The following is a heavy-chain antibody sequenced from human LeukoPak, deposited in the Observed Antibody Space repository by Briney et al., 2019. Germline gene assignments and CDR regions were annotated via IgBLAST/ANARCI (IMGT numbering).Heavy chain of an antibody. Sequence: GGSLRLSCAASGFTFSSYAMSWVRQAPGKGLEWVSAISGSGGSTYYADSVKGRFTISRDNSKNTLYLQMNSLRAEDTAVYYCAKEGFRRSLWFGELSSSDYWGQGTLVTVSS. V-gene: IGHV3-23*01. CDR2: ISGSGGST. CDR3: AKEGFRRSLWFGELSSSDY. CDR1: GFTFSSYA. J-gene: IGHJ4*02. D-gene: IGHD3-10*01.